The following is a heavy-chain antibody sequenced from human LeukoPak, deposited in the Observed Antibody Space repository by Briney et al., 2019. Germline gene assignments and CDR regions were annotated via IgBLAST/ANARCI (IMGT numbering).Heavy chain of an antibody. CDR3: ARRKVVTIFGVVRNRYFDY. J-gene: IGHJ4*02. CDR2: INPNSGGT. CDR1: GYTFTGCY. D-gene: IGHD3-3*01. Sequence: ASVKVSCKASGYTFTGCYMHWVRQAPGQGLEWMGWINPNSGGTNYAQKFQGRVTMTRDTSISTAYMELSSLRSEDTAVYYCARRKVVTIFGVVRNRYFDYWGQGTLVTVSS. V-gene: IGHV1-2*02.